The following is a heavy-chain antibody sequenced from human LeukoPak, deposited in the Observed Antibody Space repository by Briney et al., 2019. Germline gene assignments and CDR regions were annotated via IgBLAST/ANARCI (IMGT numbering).Heavy chain of an antibody. Sequence: SETLSPTCTVSGGSISSYYWSWIRQPPGKGLEWIGYIYYSGSTNYNPSLKSRVTISVDTSKNQFSLKLSSVTAADTAVYYCARANPAYSSGWYYFDYWGQGTLVTVSS. CDR2: IYYSGST. CDR3: ARANPAYSSGWYYFDY. CDR1: GGSISSYY. D-gene: IGHD6-19*01. J-gene: IGHJ4*02. V-gene: IGHV4-59*01.